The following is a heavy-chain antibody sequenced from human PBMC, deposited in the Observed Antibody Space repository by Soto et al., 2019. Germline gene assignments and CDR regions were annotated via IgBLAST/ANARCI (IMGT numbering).Heavy chain of an antibody. D-gene: IGHD2-15*01. CDR1: GFTFSSYG. CDR3: AKDGQAGSLDY. J-gene: IGHJ4*02. Sequence: QVQLVESGGGVVQPGRSLRLSCAASGFTFSSYGMHWVRQAPGKGLERVAVISYDGSNKYYADSVKGRFTISRDNSKNTLYLQMNSLRAEDTAVYYCAKDGQAGSLDYWGQGTLVTVSS. V-gene: IGHV3-30*18. CDR2: ISYDGSNK.